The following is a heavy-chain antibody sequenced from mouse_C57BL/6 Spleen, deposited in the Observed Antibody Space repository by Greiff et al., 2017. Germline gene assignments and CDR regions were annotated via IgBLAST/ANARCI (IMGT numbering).Heavy chain of an antibody. CDR1: GFSFTSYG. J-gene: IGHJ1*03. V-gene: IGHV2-2*01. D-gene: IGHD1-1*01. CDR3: ARNSLYYYGSPWYFDV. Sequence: VQLQQSGPGLVQPSQSLSITCTVSGFSFTSYGVHWVRQSPGKGLEWLGVIWSGGSTDYNAAFISRLSISKDNSKSQVFFKMNSLQADDTAIYYCARNSLYYYGSPWYFDVWGTGTTVTVSS. CDR2: IWSGGST.